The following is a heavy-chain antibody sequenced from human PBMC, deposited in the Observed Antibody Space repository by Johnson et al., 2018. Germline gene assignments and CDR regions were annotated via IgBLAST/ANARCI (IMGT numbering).Heavy chain of an antibody. CDR2: ISSSSAYI. CDR3: ARDEQANYYYYYGMDV. J-gene: IGHJ6*02. Sequence: VQLVESGGGLVKPGGSLRLSCAASGFTFSSYSMNWVRQAPGKGLEWVSSISSSSAYIYYADSVKGRFTITRDNAENSPYLQINTLKAEDTAVYYCARDEQANYYYYYGMDVWGQGTTVTVSS. D-gene: IGHD1/OR15-1a*01. CDR1: GFTFSSYS. V-gene: IGHV3-21*06.